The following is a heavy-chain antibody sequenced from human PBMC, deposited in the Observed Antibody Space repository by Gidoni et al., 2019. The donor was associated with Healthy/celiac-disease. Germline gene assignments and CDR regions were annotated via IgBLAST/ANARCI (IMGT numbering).Heavy chain of an antibody. J-gene: IGHJ4*02. CDR2: IKQDGSEK. CDR1: GFTFSSYW. Sequence: EVQLVESGGGLVQPGGSLRLSFAASGFTFSSYWMSWVRQAPGKGLEWVANIKQDGSEKDYVDSVKGRFTISRDNAKNSLYLQMNSLRAEDTAVYYCARDRDYGSGSYYHYWGQGTLVTVSS. V-gene: IGHV3-7*01. CDR3: ARDRDYGSGSYYHY. D-gene: IGHD3-10*01.